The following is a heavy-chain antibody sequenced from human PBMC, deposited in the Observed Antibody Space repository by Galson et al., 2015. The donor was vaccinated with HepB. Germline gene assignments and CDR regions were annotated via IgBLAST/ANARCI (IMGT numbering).Heavy chain of an antibody. CDR2: IRYDRCNE. D-gene: IGHD6-13*01. V-gene: IGHV3-30*02. CDR1: GFFTFSSYG. J-gene: IGHJ3*02. Sequence: SLRLSCAASGFFTFSSYGMHWVRQSPGKGPEWVAFIRYDRCNEYYADSVKGRFTISRDNSKNTLYLQMNSLRPEDTGVYYCAKDTSSSGAFDIWGQGTMVTVSS. CDR3: AKDTSSSGAFDI.